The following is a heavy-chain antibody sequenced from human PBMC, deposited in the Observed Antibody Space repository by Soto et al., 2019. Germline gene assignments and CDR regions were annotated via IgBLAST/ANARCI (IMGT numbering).Heavy chain of an antibody. Sequence: PGVSLKISWKGSGCSFTSYWSSWVRQMPGKGLVWMGRIDPSDSYINYSPSFQGHVTISADKSISTAYLQWSSLKASDTAMYYCARLPLAAAYSDANTWGQGTLVTVSS. CDR3: ARLPLAAAYSDANT. CDR1: GCSFTSYW. CDR2: IDPSDSYI. J-gene: IGHJ5*02. V-gene: IGHV5-10-1*01. D-gene: IGHD6-13*01.